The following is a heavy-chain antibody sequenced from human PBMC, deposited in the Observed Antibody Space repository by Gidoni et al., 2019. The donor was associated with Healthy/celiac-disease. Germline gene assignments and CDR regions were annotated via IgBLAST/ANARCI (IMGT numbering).Heavy chain of an antibody. CDR1: GHPFSSYG. Sequence: EVQLLESGGGLAQPGGYLRLSCSVPGHPFSSYGMSWVRQAPGTGLDWVSAISSSGGITYDADAVKCRFTIARDNSKNTLYLQMNSLRAEDTAVYYCAKASGSSWYVNWFDPWSQGTLVTVSS. CDR2: ISSSGGIT. CDR3: AKASGSSWYVNWFDP. V-gene: IGHV3-23*01. J-gene: IGHJ5*02. D-gene: IGHD6-13*01.